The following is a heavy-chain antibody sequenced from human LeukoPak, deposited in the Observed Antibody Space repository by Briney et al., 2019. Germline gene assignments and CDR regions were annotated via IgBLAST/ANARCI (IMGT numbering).Heavy chain of an antibody. V-gene: IGHV3-72*01. CDR1: GFTFSDHY. Sequence: GGSLRLSCAASGFTFSDHYMDWVRQAPGKGLEWVGRLRNKAYSYTTEYAASVKGRFTISRDDSENSVYLQMNSLKTEDTAVYFCIRGLSSTYSSCCDNWFDPWGQGTLVTVSS. CDR2: LRNKAYSYTT. D-gene: IGHD6-13*01. CDR3: IRGLSSTYSSCCDNWFDP. J-gene: IGHJ5*02.